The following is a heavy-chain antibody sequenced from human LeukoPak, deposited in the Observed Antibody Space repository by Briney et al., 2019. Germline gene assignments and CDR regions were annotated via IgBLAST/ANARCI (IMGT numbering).Heavy chain of an antibody. CDR2: INHSGSA. V-gene: IGHV4-34*01. CDR1: GGSFSGYY. D-gene: IGHD3-3*01. J-gene: IGHJ4*02. CDR3: ARARRDSGYYKVDY. Sequence: PSETLSLTCAVSGGSFSGYYWTWIRQPPGKGLEWIGEINHSGSANYNPSLKSRVTLSIDKSKNQFSLNVNSVTAADTAVYYCARARRDSGYYKVDYWGQGTLVTVSS.